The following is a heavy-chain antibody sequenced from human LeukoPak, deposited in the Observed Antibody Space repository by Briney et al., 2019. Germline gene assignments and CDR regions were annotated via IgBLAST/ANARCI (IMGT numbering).Heavy chain of an antibody. D-gene: IGHD3-10*01. CDR2: ISGSGGST. Sequence: GGSLRLSCAASGFTISSYAMSWVRQAPGKGLEWVSAISGSGGSTYYADSVKGRFTISRDNSKNTLYLQMNSLRAEDTAVYYCAKTTSYGYGSGSLGDYWGQGTLVTVSS. V-gene: IGHV3-23*01. CDR3: AKTTSYGYGSGSLGDY. CDR1: GFTISSYA. J-gene: IGHJ4*02.